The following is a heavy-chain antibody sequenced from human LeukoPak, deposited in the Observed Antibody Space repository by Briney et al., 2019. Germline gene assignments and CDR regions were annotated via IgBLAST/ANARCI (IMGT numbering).Heavy chain of an antibody. V-gene: IGHV4-59*08. Sequence: PSETLSLTCTVSGGSISSYYWSWIRQPPGKGLEWIGHIYYSGSTNYNPSLKSRVTISVDTSKNQFSLKLSSVTAADTAVYYCARKRIAAAGTPEYYFDYWGQGTLVTVSS. J-gene: IGHJ4*02. CDR3: ARKRIAAAGTPEYYFDY. D-gene: IGHD6-13*01. CDR2: IYYSGST. CDR1: GGSISSYY.